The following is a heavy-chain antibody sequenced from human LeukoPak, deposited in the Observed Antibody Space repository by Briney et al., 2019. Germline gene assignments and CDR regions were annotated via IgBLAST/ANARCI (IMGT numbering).Heavy chain of an antibody. Sequence: GGSLRLSCAASGFSFSTNGVSWVRQAPGKGLEWVSAISGSGTTYYADSVKGRFTISRDNSKYTVSLQMNSLRAEDTAVYHCAKMQGYFDYWGQGTLVAVSS. CDR3: AKMQGYFDY. CDR1: GFSFSTNG. V-gene: IGHV3-23*01. J-gene: IGHJ4*02. CDR2: ISGSGTT.